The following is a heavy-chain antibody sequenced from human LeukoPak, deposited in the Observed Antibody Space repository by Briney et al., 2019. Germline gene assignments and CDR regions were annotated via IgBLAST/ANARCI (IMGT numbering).Heavy chain of an antibody. CDR1: GGTFSSYA. Sequence: EASVKVSCKASGGTFSSYAISWVRQAPGQGLEWMGGIIPIFGTANYAQKFQGRVTITADESTSTAYMELSSLRSEDTAEYYCARENCSGGSCYWFDPWGQGTLVTVSS. CDR2: IIPIFGTA. CDR3: ARENCSGGSCYWFDP. J-gene: IGHJ5*02. D-gene: IGHD2-15*01. V-gene: IGHV1-69*13.